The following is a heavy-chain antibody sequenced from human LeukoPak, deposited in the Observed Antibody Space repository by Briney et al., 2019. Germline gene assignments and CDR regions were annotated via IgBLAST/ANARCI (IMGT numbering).Heavy chain of an antibody. V-gene: IGHV3-11*01. Sequence: GGSLRLSCAASGFTFNDYYMSWIRQAPGKGLEWLSYINIGGTNTHYADSVKGRFTIPRDNAKKSPYLEMNNLRAEDTAVYYCATDGAGFDTWGQGVLVTVSS. CDR3: ATDGAGFDT. CDR1: GFTFNDYY. J-gene: IGHJ5*02. CDR2: INIGGTNT.